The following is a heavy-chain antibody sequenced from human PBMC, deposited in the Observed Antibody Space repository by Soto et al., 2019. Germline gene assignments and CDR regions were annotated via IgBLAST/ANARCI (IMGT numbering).Heavy chain of an antibody. CDR3: AKDVGRFGEWLLYDYFDY. Sequence: ASVKVSCKSSGYTFTSYAIHWVRQAPGQRLEWMGWINAAKGHTNYSQKFQGRVTITRDTSTSTAYMELSSLKYEDTAVYYCAKDVGRFGEWLLYDYFDYWGQGTQVTVSS. CDR2: INAAKGHT. J-gene: IGHJ4*02. D-gene: IGHD3-3*01. CDR1: GYTFTSYA. V-gene: IGHV1-3*01.